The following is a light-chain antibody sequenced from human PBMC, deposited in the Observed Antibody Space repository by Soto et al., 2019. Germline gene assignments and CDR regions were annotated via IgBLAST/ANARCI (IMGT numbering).Light chain of an antibody. CDR2: KAS. V-gene: IGKV1-5*03. CDR1: QTISSW. Sequence: DIQMTQSPSTLSGSVGDRVTSTCRASQTISSWLAWYQQKPGKAPKLLIYKASTLKSGVPSRFSGSGSGTDFTLTISSLQPEDFATYYCQQSYSTPITFGQGTRLEI. J-gene: IGKJ5*01. CDR3: QQSYSTPIT.